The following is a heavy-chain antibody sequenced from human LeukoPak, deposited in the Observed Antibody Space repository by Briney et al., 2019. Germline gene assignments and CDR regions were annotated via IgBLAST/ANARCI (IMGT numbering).Heavy chain of an antibody. Sequence: GASVTVSCTASGYTFTGYYMHWVRQAPGQGLEWMGWINLNSGGTNYAQKFQGRVTMTRDTSISTAYMELSRLRSDDTAVYYCARDRVVTAIRKNWFDPWGQGTLVTGSS. J-gene: IGHJ5*02. D-gene: IGHD2-21*02. V-gene: IGHV1-2*02. CDR1: GYTFTGYY. CDR3: ARDRVVTAIRKNWFDP. CDR2: INLNSGGT.